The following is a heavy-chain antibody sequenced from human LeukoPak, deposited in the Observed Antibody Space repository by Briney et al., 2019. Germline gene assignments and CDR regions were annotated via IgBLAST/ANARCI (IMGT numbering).Heavy chain of an antibody. CDR2: VSGDGTKT. CDR3: AKPAVAAGYHYTYYMDV. V-gene: IGHV3-74*01. CDR1: GFTFTFTTYW. Sequence: GGSLRLSCAASGFTFTFTTYWINWVRQRPGEGLVWVSGVSGDGTKTFYGDSVKGRFTVSRDNSKNTVYLQMNSLRSEDTGVYYCAKPAVAAGYHYTYYMDVWGGGTTVTVSS. D-gene: IGHD6-13*01. J-gene: IGHJ6*03.